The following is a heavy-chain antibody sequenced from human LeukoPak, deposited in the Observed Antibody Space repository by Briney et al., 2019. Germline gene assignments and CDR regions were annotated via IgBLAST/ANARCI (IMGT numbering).Heavy chain of an antibody. CDR2: ISSDGRHQ. CDR1: GFNFSSNG. V-gene: IGHV3-30*18. J-gene: IGHJ4*02. CDR3: AKDRGTGWYYFDS. Sequence: GGPLRLSCAASGFNFSSNGMHWVRQAPGKGLEWVAVISSDGRHQFYADSVKGRFSISRDNAKNTLYLQMDSLRREDTALYYCAKDRGTGWYYFDSWGQGILVTVSS. D-gene: IGHD6-19*01.